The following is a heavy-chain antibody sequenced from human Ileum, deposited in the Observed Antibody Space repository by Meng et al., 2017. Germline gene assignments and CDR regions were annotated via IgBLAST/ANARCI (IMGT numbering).Heavy chain of an antibody. Sequence: QVQLQESGPGLVKPSQTLSLTCPVSGASISSRDSYWSWIRQPPGKGLEWIGEIHHSGSTNYNPSLKSRVTMSIDTSKIQFSLELSSVTAADAAVYYCARYGGSGSYWHFDPWGRGTLVTVSS. CDR3: ARYGGSGSYWHFDP. D-gene: IGHD3-10*01. CDR2: IHHSGST. J-gene: IGHJ2*01. CDR1: GASISSRDSY. V-gene: IGHV4-30-4*01.